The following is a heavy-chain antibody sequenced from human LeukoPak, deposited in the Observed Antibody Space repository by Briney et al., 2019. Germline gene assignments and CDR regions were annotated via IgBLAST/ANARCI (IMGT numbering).Heavy chain of an antibody. D-gene: IGHD2-15*01. CDR1: GDSVTSSY. CDR3: ARLDCFVEGCYNH. Sequence: SDTLSLTCPVSGDSVTSSYWNWIQQPPGKGLEWIGYVSSDGTTNFTPSLRSRLIMSVDTAKNDISLILTSVTGADTAIYYCARLDCFVEGCYNHWGRGTLVTVSS. J-gene: IGHJ4*02. V-gene: IGHV4-59*08. CDR2: VSSDGTT.